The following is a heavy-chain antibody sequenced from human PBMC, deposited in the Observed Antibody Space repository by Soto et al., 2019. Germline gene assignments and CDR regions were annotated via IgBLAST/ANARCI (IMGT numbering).Heavy chain of an antibody. Sequence: QLQLQESGSGLVKPSQTLSLICSVSGGSISSGGYSWSWMRQPPGKGLECIGYIYHSGNTYYSPYFKSRVTISVDMSTNQFSLKLSSVTAADTAVYYCARGPPLGYCGQGNMVTVSS. J-gene: IGHJ4*02. CDR1: GGSISSGGYS. CDR2: IYHSGNT. CDR3: ARGPPLGY. V-gene: IGHV4-30-2*01.